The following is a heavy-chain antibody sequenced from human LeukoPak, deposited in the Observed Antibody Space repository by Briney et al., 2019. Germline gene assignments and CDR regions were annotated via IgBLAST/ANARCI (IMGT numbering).Heavy chain of an antibody. CDR3: ARQDWGLTIDH. CDR1: GGSISNYY. CDR2: FYSGGST. V-gene: IGHV4-4*09. D-gene: IGHD7-27*01. J-gene: IGHJ4*02. Sequence: SETLSLTCTVSGGSISNYYWTWIRQPPGKGLEWIGYFYSGGSTEYNPSLNSRVTMSVDTSKNQFSLKLSSVTAADTALYYCARQDWGLTIDHWGQGTLVTVSS.